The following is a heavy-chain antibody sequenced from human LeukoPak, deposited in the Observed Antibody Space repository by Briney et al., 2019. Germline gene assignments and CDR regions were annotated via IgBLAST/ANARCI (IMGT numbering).Heavy chain of an antibody. V-gene: IGHV4-39*07. D-gene: IGHD6-13*01. Sequence: SETLSLTCTVSGGSISSSSYYWGWIRQPPGKGLEWIGSIYYSGSTYYNPSLKSRVTVSVDTSKNQFSLKLSSVTAADTAVYYCARDYWQQDYYYYYMDVWGKGTTVTVSS. CDR3: ARDYWQQDYYYYYMDV. CDR1: GGSISSSSYY. CDR2: IYYSGST. J-gene: IGHJ6*03.